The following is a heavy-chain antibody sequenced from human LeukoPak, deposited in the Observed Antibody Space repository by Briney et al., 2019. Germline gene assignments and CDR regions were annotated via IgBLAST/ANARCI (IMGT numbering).Heavy chain of an antibody. D-gene: IGHD6-19*01. CDR2: IWYDGSNK. Sequence: QAGGSLRLSCAASGFTFSSYGMHWVRQAPGKGLEWVAIIWYDGSNKYYADSVRGRFTVSRDTIDNTLYLQMYTLRAEDTAVYYCARGAPGRDSSGWSDYFDYWGQGTLVTVSS. J-gene: IGHJ4*02. CDR3: ARGAPGRDSSGWSDYFDY. CDR1: GFTFSSYG. V-gene: IGHV3-33*01.